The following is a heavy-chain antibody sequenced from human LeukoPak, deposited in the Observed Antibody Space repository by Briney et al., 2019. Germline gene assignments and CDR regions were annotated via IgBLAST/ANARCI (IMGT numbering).Heavy chain of an antibody. V-gene: IGHV3-74*01. Sequence: PGGSLRLSCEASEFTLKDYWMHWVRQGPGKGLVWVSRINSDGSSASYADSVKGRFTISRDNAKNSLYLQMNSLRAEDTALYYCAKDMGYYDSSGYSALFDYWGQGTLVTVSS. CDR3: AKDMGYYDSSGYSALFDY. D-gene: IGHD3-22*01. CDR1: EFTLKDYW. J-gene: IGHJ4*02. CDR2: INSDGSSA.